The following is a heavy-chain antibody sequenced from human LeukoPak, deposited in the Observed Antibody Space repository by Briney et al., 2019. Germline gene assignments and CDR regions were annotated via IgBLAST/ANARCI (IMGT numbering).Heavy chain of an antibody. CDR1: GFTFSSYW. CDR3: ARQFCSGGSCYSGDFFDY. V-gene: IGHV3-7*01. Sequence: PGGSLRLSRAASGFTFSSYWMSWVRQAPGKGLEWVANINQDGSEKYYVDSVKGRFTISRDNAKRSLYLQMNSLRAEDTAVYYCARQFCSGGSCYSGDFFDYRGQGTLVTVSS. CDR2: INQDGSEK. D-gene: IGHD2-15*01. J-gene: IGHJ4*02.